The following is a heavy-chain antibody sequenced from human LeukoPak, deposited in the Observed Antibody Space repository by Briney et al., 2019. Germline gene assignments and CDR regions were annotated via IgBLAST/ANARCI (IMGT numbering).Heavy chain of an antibody. Sequence: PGGSLRLSCAASGFTFSNAWMSWVRQAPGKGLEWVAALWSDGSSKYYADSVKGRFTISRDNSKNTLFLQMNSLRAEDTAVYSCAKASLRYFDWFSDYWGQGTLVTVSS. D-gene: IGHD3-9*01. CDR2: LWSDGSSK. V-gene: IGHV3-33*06. CDR3: AKASLRYFDWFSDY. J-gene: IGHJ4*02. CDR1: GFTFSNAW.